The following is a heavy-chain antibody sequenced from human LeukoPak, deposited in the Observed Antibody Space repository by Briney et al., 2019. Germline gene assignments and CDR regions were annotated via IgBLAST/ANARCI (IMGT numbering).Heavy chain of an antibody. CDR1: GYTLTELS. CDR3: ATQWPVGEPTRYDAFDI. CDR2: FDPEDGET. J-gene: IGHJ3*02. V-gene: IGHV1-24*01. D-gene: IGHD6-19*01. Sequence: ASVKVSCKVSGYTLTELSMHWVRQAPGKGLEWMGGFDPEDGETIYAQKFQGRVTMTEDTSTDTAYMELSSLRSEDTAVYYCATQWPVGEPTRYDAFDIWSQGTMVTVSS.